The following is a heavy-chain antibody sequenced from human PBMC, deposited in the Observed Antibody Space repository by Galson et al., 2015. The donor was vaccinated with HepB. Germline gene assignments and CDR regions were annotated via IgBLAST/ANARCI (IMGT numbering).Heavy chain of an antibody. CDR1: GFTFSSYS. CDR3: VRNLFSRDDYSVVY. CDR2: ISSSRNNI. V-gene: IGHV3-21*01. Sequence: SLRLSCAASGFTFSSYSMNWVRQAPGKGLEWVSSISSSRNNIYHADSVKGRFTISRDNAKNSRYLQMNSLRAEDTAVYYCVRNLFSRDDYSVVYWGQGTLVTGAS. D-gene: IGHD4-11*01. J-gene: IGHJ4*02.